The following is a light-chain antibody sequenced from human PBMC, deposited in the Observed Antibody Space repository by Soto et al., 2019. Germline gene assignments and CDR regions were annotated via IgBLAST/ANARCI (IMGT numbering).Light chain of an antibody. V-gene: IGLV2-11*01. Sequence: QSLRSQSRSVSGSPGQSVAISCTGTSSDVGGYNYVSWYQQHPGKAPKLMIYDVNKRPSGVPDRFSGSKSGNTASLTISGLQAEDEADYCCCSYAGGSTFDVFATATTVTVL. CDR3: CSYAGGSTFDV. J-gene: IGLJ1*01. CDR2: DVN. CDR1: SSDVGGYNY.